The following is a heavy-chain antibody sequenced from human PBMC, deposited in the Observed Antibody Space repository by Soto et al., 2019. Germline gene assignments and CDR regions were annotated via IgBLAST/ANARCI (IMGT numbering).Heavy chain of an antibody. J-gene: IGHJ4*02. CDR1: GFTFSTYG. Sequence: QVKLVQSGGGEVQPGRSLRLSCAASGFTFSTYGMHWVRQAPGKGLEWVALISYDGTNKYYGDSVKGRFTISRDNSKNTVYLQMNSLRADATAVYYCAKQFGTGWYYLDHWGQGTLVTVSS. CDR2: ISYDGTNK. V-gene: IGHV3-30*18. CDR3: AKQFGTGWYYLDH. D-gene: IGHD6-19*01.